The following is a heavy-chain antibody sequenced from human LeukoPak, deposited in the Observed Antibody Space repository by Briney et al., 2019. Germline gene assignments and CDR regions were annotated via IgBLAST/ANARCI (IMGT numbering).Heavy chain of an antibody. CDR1: GHTFTSYA. D-gene: IGHD3-10*01. V-gene: IGHV1-3*01. CDR2: INAGNGNT. J-gene: IGHJ3*02. CDR3: ARPLKVRGAESAFDI. Sequence: ASVKVSRKASGHTFTSYAMHWVSQAPGQRLEWMGWINAGNGNTKYSQKFQGRVTITRDTSASTAYMELSSLRSEDTAVYYCARPLKVRGAESAFDIWGQGTMVTVSS.